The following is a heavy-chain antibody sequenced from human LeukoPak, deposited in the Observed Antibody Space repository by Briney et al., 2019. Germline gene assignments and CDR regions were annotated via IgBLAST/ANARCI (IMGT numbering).Heavy chain of an antibody. CDR2: ISYDGSNK. J-gene: IGHJ6*02. V-gene: IGHV3-30*18. Sequence: GGSLRLSCAASGFTFSSYGMHWVRQAPGKGLEWVAVISYDGSNKYYADSVKGRFTISRDNSKNTLYLQMNSLRAEDTAVYYCAKEGPDDYDDYRRSGMDVWGQGTTVTVSS. CDR3: AKEGPDDYDDYRRSGMDV. CDR1: GFTFSSYG. D-gene: IGHD4-17*01.